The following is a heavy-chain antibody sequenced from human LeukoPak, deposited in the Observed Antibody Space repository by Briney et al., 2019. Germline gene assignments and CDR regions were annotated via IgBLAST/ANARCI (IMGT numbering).Heavy chain of an antibody. D-gene: IGHD6-13*01. CDR1: GFTFSSYA. Sequence: GGSLRLSCAASGFTFSSYAMSWVRQAPGKGLEWVSAISGSGGSPIYYADSVKGRFTISRDNDKNSLYLQMNSLRAEDTAVYYYARGRYSSSWLGYWGQGTLVTVSS. J-gene: IGHJ4*02. CDR2: ISGSGGSPI. V-gene: IGHV3-23*01. CDR3: ARGRYSSSWLGY.